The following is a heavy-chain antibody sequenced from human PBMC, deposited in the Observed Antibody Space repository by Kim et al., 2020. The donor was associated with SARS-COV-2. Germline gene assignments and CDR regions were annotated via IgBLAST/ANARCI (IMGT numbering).Heavy chain of an antibody. CDR3: ARHYSSSSDFNY. D-gene: IGHD6-13*01. Sequence: NYSPSLQGHVTISADKSISTAYLQCSSLKASDTAMYYCARHYSSSSDFNYWGQGTLVTVSS. V-gene: IGHV5-10-1*01. J-gene: IGHJ4*02.